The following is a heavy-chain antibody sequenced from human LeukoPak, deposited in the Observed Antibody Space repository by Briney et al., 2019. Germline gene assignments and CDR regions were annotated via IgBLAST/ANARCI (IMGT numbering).Heavy chain of an antibody. CDR3: ARLSTATSDSDY. CDR2: ISSRSSTI. Sequence: GGSLRLSCAASGFTFSSYSMNWVRQAPGKGLEWVSYISSRSSTIYYADSVRGRFTISRDNAKNSLYLQMSGLRAEDTAVYYCARLSTATSDSDYWGQGTLLSVSS. D-gene: IGHD4-11*01. CDR1: GFTFSSYS. J-gene: IGHJ4*02. V-gene: IGHV3-48*04.